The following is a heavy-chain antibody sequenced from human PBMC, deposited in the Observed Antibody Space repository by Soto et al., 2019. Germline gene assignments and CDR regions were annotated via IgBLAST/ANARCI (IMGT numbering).Heavy chain of an antibody. CDR1: GFTFRSYG. V-gene: IGHV3-33*05. CDR2: IPYDGSNK. J-gene: IGHJ6*02. CDR3: AREWRSGGTPFGYYAMDV. Sequence: PGGSLTLSCAASGFTFRSYGRHSVRQAPEKALERVAVIPYDGSNKFYADSVKGRFTISRDNAKNSLYLQMNSLRDEDTAVYYCAREWRSGGTPFGYYAMDVWGQGTTVTVSS. D-gene: IGHD2-15*01.